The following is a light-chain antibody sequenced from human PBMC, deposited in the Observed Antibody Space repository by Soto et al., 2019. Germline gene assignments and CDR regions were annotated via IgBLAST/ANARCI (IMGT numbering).Light chain of an antibody. Sequence: QSVLTQPPSVSGAPGQRVTISCTGSSSNLGAGNDLHWYQHLPGRAPKLLIYGNTTRPSGVPDRFSCSKSGTSASLAITGLQAEDEADYYCLSFDSSLSVVFGGGTKLTVL. CDR1: SSNLGAGND. CDR2: GNT. CDR3: LSFDSSLSVV. J-gene: IGLJ2*01. V-gene: IGLV1-40*01.